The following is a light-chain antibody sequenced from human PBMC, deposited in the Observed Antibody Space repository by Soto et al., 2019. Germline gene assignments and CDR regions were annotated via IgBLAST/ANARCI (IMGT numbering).Light chain of an antibody. CDR2: GAS. J-gene: IGKJ1*01. CDR1: QSVSSN. V-gene: IGKV3-15*01. Sequence: EIVMTQSPATLSVSPGERATLSCRASQSVSSNLAWYQQKPGQAPRLLIYGASTRATGIPARFSGSGSGTDFTLTITSLQSEDFAVYYCQHYITFGQGTKVDIK. CDR3: QHYIT.